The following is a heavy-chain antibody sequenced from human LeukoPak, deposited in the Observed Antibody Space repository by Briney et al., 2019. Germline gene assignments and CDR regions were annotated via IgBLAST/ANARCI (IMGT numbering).Heavy chain of an antibody. CDR2: IYTSGST. J-gene: IGHJ3*02. Sequence: SETLSLTCTVSGGSISSYYWSWIRQPAGKGLEWIGRIYTSGSTNYNPSLKSRVTMSVDTSKNQFSLKLSSVTAADTAVYYCARAMYYYDSSGYTPDAFDIWGQGTMVTVSS. V-gene: IGHV4-4*07. CDR3: ARAMYYYDSSGYTPDAFDI. D-gene: IGHD3-22*01. CDR1: GGSISSYY.